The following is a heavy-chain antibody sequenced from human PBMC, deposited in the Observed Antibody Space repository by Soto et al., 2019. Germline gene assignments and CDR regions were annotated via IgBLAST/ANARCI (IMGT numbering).Heavy chain of an antibody. CDR3: AKSHYDSSGYYIIDH. CDR2: FCYTGST. D-gene: IGHD3-22*01. J-gene: IGHJ5*02. V-gene: IGHV4-59*01. Sequence: GTLSLTCTVSGGSISGRCWSWVRQSPGKGLEWIGYFCYTGSTNYNPSLKSRVTISVDRSKTQCSLKLTSVTAADTAVYYCAKSHYDSSGYYIIDHWGQGTLVTVSS. CDR1: GGSISGRC.